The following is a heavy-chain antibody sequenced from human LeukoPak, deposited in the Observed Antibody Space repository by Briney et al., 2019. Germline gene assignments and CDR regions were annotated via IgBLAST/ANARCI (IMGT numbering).Heavy chain of an antibody. CDR1: GYTFTSYD. V-gene: IGHV1-8*01. CDR2: MNPTSGNT. D-gene: IGHD3-16*01. CDR3: ARWGGLNPNGADGN. Sequence: ASVKVSCKASGYTFTSYDINWMRQATGQGLELMGWMNPTSGNTSYAHKYQGRVTMTRNTSISTAYMELSSLRSEDTAVYYCARWGGLNPNGADGNWGQGTLITVSS. J-gene: IGHJ4*02.